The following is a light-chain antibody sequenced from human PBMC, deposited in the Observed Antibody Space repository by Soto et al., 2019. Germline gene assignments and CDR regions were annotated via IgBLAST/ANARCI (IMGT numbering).Light chain of an antibody. CDR2: EVT. J-gene: IGLJ3*02. CDR1: SSDVGGYNY. CDR3: SSYTSTSTGV. V-gene: IGLV2-14*01. Sequence: QSALTQPASVSGSRGQSITISCTGASSDVGGYNYVSWYQQHPGKAPKLMISEVTNRPSGVSSRFSGSKSGNTASLTISGLQPEDEADYYCSSYTSTSTGVFGGGTKLTVL.